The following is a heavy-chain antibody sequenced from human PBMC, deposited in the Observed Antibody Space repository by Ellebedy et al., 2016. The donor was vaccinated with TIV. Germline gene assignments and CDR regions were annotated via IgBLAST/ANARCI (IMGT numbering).Heavy chain of an antibody. V-gene: IGHV4-59*01. Sequence: SETLSLTXTVSDGSISYYYWSWIRQPPGKGLEWIGYIYYTGSTTYNPSLRSRLTISLDTSKNQFSLNLSSVIAADTAVYFCARVQTTMEVFDFWGQGTLVTVSS. CDR2: IYYTGST. CDR1: DGSISYYY. J-gene: IGHJ4*02. CDR3: ARVQTTMEVFDF. D-gene: IGHD5-18*01.